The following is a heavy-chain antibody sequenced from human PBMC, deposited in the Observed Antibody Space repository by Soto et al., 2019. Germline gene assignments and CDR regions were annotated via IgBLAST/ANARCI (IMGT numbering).Heavy chain of an antibody. J-gene: IGHJ4*02. Sequence: EVQLLESRGGLVQPGGSLRLSCAASGFTFSSYAMSWVRQAPGKGLEWVSAISGSGGSTYYADSVKGRFTISRDNSNNTLYLQMNSLRAEDTAVYYCAKFRKSVVVPAAIYFDYWGQGTLVTVSS. D-gene: IGHD2-2*02. CDR3: AKFRKSVVVPAAIYFDY. CDR1: GFTFSSYA. V-gene: IGHV3-23*01. CDR2: ISGSGGST.